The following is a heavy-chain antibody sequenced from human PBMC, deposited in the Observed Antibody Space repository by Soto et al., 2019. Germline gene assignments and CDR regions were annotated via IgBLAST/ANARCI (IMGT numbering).Heavy chain of an antibody. V-gene: IGHV1-18*04. Sequence: ASVKVSRKASGYTFTSYGISWVRQAPGQGLEWMGWISAYNGNTNYAQKLQGRVTMTTDTSTSTAYMELRSLRSDDTAVYYCARDGAAMVFSQIDYWGQGTLVTVSS. CDR1: GYTFTSYG. J-gene: IGHJ4*02. D-gene: IGHD5-18*01. CDR3: ARDGAAMVFSQIDY. CDR2: ISAYNGNT.